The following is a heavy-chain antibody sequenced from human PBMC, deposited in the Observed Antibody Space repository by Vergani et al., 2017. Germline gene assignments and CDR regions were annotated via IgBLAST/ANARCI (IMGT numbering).Heavy chain of an antibody. Sequence: EVQLLESGGGLVQPGGSLRLSCAASGFTFSSYAMSWVRQAPGKGLEWVSAISGSGGSTYYADSVKGRFTISRANSKNTLYLQMNSLRAEDTAVYYCAKASNWNYGGIRNYFDYWGQGTLVTVSS. V-gene: IGHV3-23*01. CDR1: GFTFSSYA. J-gene: IGHJ4*02. CDR2: ISGSGGST. CDR3: AKASNWNYGGIRNYFDY. D-gene: IGHD1-7*01.